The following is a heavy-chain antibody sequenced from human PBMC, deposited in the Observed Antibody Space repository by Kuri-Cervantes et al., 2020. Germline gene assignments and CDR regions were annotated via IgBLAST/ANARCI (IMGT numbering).Heavy chain of an antibody. Sequence: GSLRLSCTVSGGSISSYYWSWIRQPPGKGLEWIWYIYYSGSTNYNPSLKSRVTISVDTSKNQFSLKLSSVTAADTAVYYCARALKRYCSSTSCQHPFYFDYWGQGTLVTVSS. CDR3: ARALKRYCSSTSCQHPFYFDY. CDR2: IYYSGST. J-gene: IGHJ4*02. D-gene: IGHD2-2*01. CDR1: GGSISSYY. V-gene: IGHV4-59*01.